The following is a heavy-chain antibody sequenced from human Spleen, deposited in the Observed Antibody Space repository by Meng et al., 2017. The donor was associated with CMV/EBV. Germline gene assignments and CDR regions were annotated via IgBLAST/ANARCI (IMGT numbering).Heavy chain of an antibody. CDR1: GFTFSDYY. Sequence: ASGFTFSDYYMTWMRQAPGKGLEWVSYISSSGSITKYLDSVKGRFTISRDNAKNSLFLQMNSLRVEDTAVYYCARDSSAVHNWLDSWGQGTLVTVSS. V-gene: IGHV3-11*04. J-gene: IGHJ5*01. CDR2: ISSSGSIT. CDR3: ARDSSAVHNWLDS. D-gene: IGHD1-26*01.